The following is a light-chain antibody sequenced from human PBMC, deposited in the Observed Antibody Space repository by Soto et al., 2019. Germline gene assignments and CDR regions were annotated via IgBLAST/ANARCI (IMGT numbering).Light chain of an antibody. CDR1: QSLLYSNGYNY. CDR3: MQALSGRT. CDR2: LGS. Sequence: DIVMTQSPLSLPVTPGEPASISCRSSQSLLYSNGYNYLDWYLQRPGQSPQLPIYLGSNRASGVPDRFSGSGSGTDFTLKISRVEAEDVGIYYCMQALSGRTFGQGTKVDIK. J-gene: IGKJ1*01. V-gene: IGKV2-28*01.